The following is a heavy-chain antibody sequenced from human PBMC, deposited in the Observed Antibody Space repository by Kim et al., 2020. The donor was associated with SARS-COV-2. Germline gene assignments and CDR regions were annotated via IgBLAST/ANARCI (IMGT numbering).Heavy chain of an antibody. J-gene: IGHJ4*02. CDR3: ARVGNSGSYSTGEFDY. Sequence: SLKSRVTISVDTSKNQFSLKLSSVTAADTAVYYCARVGNSGSYSTGEFDYWGQGTLVTVSS. V-gene: IGHV4-59*01. D-gene: IGHD1-26*01.